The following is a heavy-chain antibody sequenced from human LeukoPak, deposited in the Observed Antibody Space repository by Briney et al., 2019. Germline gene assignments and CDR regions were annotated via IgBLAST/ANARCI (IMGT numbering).Heavy chain of an antibody. D-gene: IGHD2-2*01. CDR2: ISSSSYT. Sequence: GGSLRLSCAASGFSFSSYTMSWVRQAPGKGLEWVSSISSSSYTYYADSVKGRFTISRDNGKKSVFLQMNSLRAEDTGVYFCARSFCSTTTCFDPWGQGTLVTVSS. V-gene: IGHV3-21*01. J-gene: IGHJ5*02. CDR3: ARSFCSTTTCFDP. CDR1: GFSFSSYT.